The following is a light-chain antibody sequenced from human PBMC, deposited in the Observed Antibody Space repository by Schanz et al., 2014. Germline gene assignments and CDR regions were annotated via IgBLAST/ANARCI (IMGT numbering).Light chain of an antibody. CDR3: QYYGTSFWT. Sequence: EIVLTQSPATLSLSPGERATLSCRASQRLTSYLAWYQQKPGQAPRLLIYDASTRATGIPARFSGSGSGTDFTLTISRLEPEDFAVYYCQYYGTSFWTFGQGTKVEV. CDR1: QRLTSY. J-gene: IGKJ1*01. V-gene: IGKV3-11*01. CDR2: DAS.